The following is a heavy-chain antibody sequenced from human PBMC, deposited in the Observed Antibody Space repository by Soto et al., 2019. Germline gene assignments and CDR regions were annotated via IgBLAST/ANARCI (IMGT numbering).Heavy chain of an antibody. J-gene: IGHJ5*02. CDR2: IFYLGSS. V-gene: IGHV4-39*01. CDR3: TRHSFAPRKRDWFDP. Sequence: KPSETLSLTCAVSGASIISSDFYWGWVRQPPGQGLEWIGSIFYLGSSYYNPSLKSRVTMSVDTSKNPFSLRLRSVTAADTVLSVCTRHSFAPRKRDWFDPWGQGTMVTVSS. CDR1: GASIISSDFY.